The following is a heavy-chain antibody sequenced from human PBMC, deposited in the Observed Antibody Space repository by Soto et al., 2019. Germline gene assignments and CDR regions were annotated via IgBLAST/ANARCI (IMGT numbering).Heavy chain of an antibody. D-gene: IGHD3-10*01. J-gene: IGHJ4*02. CDR1: GFTFSSYA. CDR3: AKGYGSGSYPDFDY. CDR2: ISNSGGST. Sequence: EVQLSDSWGGLVQPGGSLRLSCAASGFTFSSYAMSWVRQAPGKGLEWVSGISNSGGSTYYADSVMGRFTISRDNSKNTLYLQMNSRRAEDTAVYYCAKGYGSGSYPDFDYWGQGTLVTVSS. V-gene: IGHV3-23*01.